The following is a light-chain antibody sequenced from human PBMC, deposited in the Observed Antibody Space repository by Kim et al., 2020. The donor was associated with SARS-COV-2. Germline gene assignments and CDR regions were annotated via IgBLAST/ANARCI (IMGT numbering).Light chain of an antibody. CDR1: NIGSKS. V-gene: IGLV3-21*02. J-gene: IGLJ2*01. CDR3: QVWDTNRDQV. CDR2: RDR. Sequence: VAPGQTARMTCGGSNIGSKSVRWYQQKSGQAPVLVIFRDRDRPSGIPERFSGSTSVTTATLTISRVEAGDEADYYCQVWDTNRDQVFGGGTKLTVL.